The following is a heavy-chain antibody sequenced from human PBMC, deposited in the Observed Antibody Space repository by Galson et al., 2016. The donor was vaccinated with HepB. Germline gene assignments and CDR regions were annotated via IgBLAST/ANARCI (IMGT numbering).Heavy chain of an antibody. D-gene: IGHD1-26*01. CDR1: GGSISNTIYY. Sequence: LTCTVSGGSISNTIYYWGWIRQPPGKGLEWIGSINHSGSSYYNPSLKSRVTISVDTSKYQFSLKLSSMTAADTAVYYCASHEGWSYQNFDYWGQGTLVTVSS. V-gene: IGHV4-39*01. CDR3: ASHEGWSYQNFDY. J-gene: IGHJ4*02. CDR2: INHSGSS.